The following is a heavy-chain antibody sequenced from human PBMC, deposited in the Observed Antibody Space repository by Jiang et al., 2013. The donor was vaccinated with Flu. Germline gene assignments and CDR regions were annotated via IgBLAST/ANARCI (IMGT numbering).Heavy chain of an antibody. CDR3: AKEADDYGDYRGVFDY. D-gene: IGHD4-17*01. J-gene: IGHJ4*02. CDR2: ISGSGGST. Sequence: SAISGSGGSTYYADSVKGRFTISRDNSKNTLYLQMNSLRAEDTAVYYCAKEADDYGDYRGVFDYWGQGTLVTVSS. V-gene: IGHV3-23*01.